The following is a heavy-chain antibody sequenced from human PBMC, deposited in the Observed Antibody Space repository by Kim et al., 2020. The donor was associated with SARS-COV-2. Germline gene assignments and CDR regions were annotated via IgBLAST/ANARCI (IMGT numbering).Heavy chain of an antibody. Sequence: GGSLRLSCAASGFTFDDYAMHWVRQAPGKGLEWVSGISWNSGSIGYADSVKGRFTISRDNAKNSLYLQMNSLRAEDTALYYCAKDKSWDIAAAGTNYFDYWGQGTLVTVSS. CDR1: GFTFDDYA. D-gene: IGHD6-13*01. V-gene: IGHV3-9*01. J-gene: IGHJ4*02. CDR3: AKDKSWDIAAAGTNYFDY. CDR2: ISWNSGSI.